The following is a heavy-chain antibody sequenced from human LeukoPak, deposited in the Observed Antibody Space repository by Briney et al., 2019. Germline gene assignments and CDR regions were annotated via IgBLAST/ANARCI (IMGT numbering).Heavy chain of an antibody. CDR2: INPNSGGT. CDR3: ARDEDHNPLVH. J-gene: IGHJ4*02. V-gene: IGHV1-2*02. Sequence: ASVKVSCKASGYTFTGYYMHWVRQAPGQGLEWMGWINPNSGGTNYAQKFQGRVTMTTETSTDTAHMELRSLRSDDTAVYYCARDEDHNPLVHWGQGTLVTVSS. CDR1: GYTFTGYY.